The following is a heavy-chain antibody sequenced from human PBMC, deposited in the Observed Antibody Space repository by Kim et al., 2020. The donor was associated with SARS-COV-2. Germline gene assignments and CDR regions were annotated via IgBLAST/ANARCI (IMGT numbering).Heavy chain of an antibody. Sequence: SETLSLTCTVSGGSISSGDYYWSWIRQPPGKGLEWIGYIYNNGSTYTYYNPSLKSRVTMSGDTSKNQFSLKLSSVTAADTAVYYCARDSFMLSGGFDFWGRGTLVTVSS. V-gene: IGHV4-30-4*01. CDR3: ARDSFMLSGGFDF. J-gene: IGHJ2*01. D-gene: IGHD2-8*01. CDR1: GGSISSGDYY. CDR2: IYNNGSTYT.